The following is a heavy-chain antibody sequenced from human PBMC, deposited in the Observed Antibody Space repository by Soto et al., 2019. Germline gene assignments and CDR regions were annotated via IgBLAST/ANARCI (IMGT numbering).Heavy chain of an antibody. CDR3: ARGTVAGDY. CDR2: INSDGVNT. CDR1: GFTFSSYW. J-gene: IGHJ4*02. V-gene: IGHV3-74*01. D-gene: IGHD6-19*01. Sequence: GGSLRLSCAASGFTFSSYWMHWVRQAPGKGLVWVSRINSDGVNTGYADFVKGRFTISRANAKNTLYLHMNSLSAEVTALYYCARGTVAGDYWGQGTLVTVSS.